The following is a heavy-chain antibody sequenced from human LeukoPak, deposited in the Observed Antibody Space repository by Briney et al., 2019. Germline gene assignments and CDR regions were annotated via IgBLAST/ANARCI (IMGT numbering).Heavy chain of an antibody. CDR2: IWYDGSNK. V-gene: IGHV3-33*06. CDR1: GFTFSSYG. CDR3: AKNIVVEVAAYDY. Sequence: PGRSLRLSCAASGFTFSSYGMHWVRQAPGKGLEWVAVIWYDGSNKYYADSVKGRFTISRDNSKNTSYLQMNSLRAEDTAVYYCAKNIVVEVAAYDYWGQGTLVTVSS. J-gene: IGHJ4*02. D-gene: IGHD2-15*01.